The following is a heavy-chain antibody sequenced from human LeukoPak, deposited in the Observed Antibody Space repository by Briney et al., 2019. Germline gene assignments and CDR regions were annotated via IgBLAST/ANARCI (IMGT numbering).Heavy chain of an antibody. J-gene: IGHJ3*02. CDR1: GGSISNYF. Sequence: PSETLSLTCTVSGGSISNYFWSWIRQPPGKGLEWIGEINHSGTTTYNPSLKSRVTISVVTSKNQLSLRLSSVTAADTGVYYCARELSTVVRGITWPDAFDIWSRGTMVTVSS. CDR2: INHSGTT. D-gene: IGHD3-10*01. V-gene: IGHV4-34*01. CDR3: ARELSTVVRGITWPDAFDI.